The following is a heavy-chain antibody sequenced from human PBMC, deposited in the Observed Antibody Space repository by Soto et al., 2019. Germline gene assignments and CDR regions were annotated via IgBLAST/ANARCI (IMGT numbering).Heavy chain of an antibody. D-gene: IGHD3-22*01. CDR1: GGSISSGGYY. Sequence: SETLSLTCTVSGGSISSGGYYWSWIRQHPGKGLEWIGYIYYSGSTYYNPSLKSRVTISVDKSKNQFSLKLSSVTAADTAVYYCARGLGTYYYDSSGYNTRGVGMDVWGQGTTVTVSS. V-gene: IGHV4-31*03. J-gene: IGHJ6*02. CDR3: ARGLGTYYYDSSGYNTRGVGMDV. CDR2: IYYSGST.